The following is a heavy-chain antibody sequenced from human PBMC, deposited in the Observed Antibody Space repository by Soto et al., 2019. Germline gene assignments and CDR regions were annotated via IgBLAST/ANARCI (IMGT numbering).Heavy chain of an antibody. Sequence: QVQLVESGGGLVKPGGSLRLSCAASGFTFSDYYMSWIRQAPGKGLEWVLYISSSGSTIYYADSVKGRFTISRDNAKNSLYLQMNSLRAEDTAVYYCARGRLKYCSGGSCTYYYYYGMDVWGQGTTVTVSS. J-gene: IGHJ6*02. CDR3: ARGRLKYCSGGSCTYYYYYGMDV. CDR2: ISSSGSTI. CDR1: GFTFSDYY. D-gene: IGHD2-15*01. V-gene: IGHV3-11*01.